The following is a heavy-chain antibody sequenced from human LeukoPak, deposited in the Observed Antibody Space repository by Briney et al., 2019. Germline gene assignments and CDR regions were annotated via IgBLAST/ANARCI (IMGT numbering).Heavy chain of an antibody. CDR2: INWNGGST. CDR3: ARGYDFWSGRLGDAFDI. J-gene: IGHJ3*02. D-gene: IGHD3-3*01. CDR1: GFTFDDYA. V-gene: IGHV3-20*04. Sequence: GGSLRLSCEASGFTFDDYAMTWVRQAPGKGLEWVSGINWNGGSTGYADPVKGRFTISRDNAKNSLYLQMNTLRAEDTALYYCARGYDFWSGRLGDAFDIWGQGTMVTVSS.